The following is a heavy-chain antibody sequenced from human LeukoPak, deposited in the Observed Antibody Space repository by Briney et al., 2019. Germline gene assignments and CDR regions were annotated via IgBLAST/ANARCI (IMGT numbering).Heavy chain of an antibody. CDR3: ARNPYDYYDSSGSENWFDP. D-gene: IGHD3-22*01. J-gene: IGHJ5*02. Sequence: ASVKLSYKASGYTVTCYYMHSVRQAPGQGLEWMGWINPNSGGTNYAQKFQGRVTMTRDTSISTAYMELSRLRSDDTAVYYCARNPYDYYDSSGSENWFDPSGQGNLVTVSS. CDR2: INPNSGGT. V-gene: IGHV1-2*02. CDR1: GYTVTCYY.